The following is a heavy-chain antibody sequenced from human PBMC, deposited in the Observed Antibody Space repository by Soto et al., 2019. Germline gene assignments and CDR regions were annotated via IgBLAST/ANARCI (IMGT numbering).Heavy chain of an antibody. V-gene: IGHV4-31*03. CDR1: GGSISSGGYY. CDR2: IYYSGST. D-gene: IGHD5-18*01. J-gene: IGHJ5*02. Sequence: PSETLSLTCTVSGGSISSGGYYWIWIRQHPGKGLEWIGYIYYSGSTYYNPSLKSRVTISVDTSKNQFSLKLSSVTAADTAVYYCARGLYSRFDPWGQGTLVTVS. CDR3: ARGLYSRFDP.